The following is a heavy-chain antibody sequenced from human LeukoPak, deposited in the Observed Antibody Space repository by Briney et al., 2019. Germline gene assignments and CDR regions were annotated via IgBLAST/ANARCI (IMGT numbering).Heavy chain of an antibody. CDR2: IYYSGST. J-gene: IGHJ4*02. D-gene: IGHD6-13*01. CDR1: GGSISSSSYY. Sequence: SETLSLTCTVPGGSISSSSYYWGWISQPPGKGLEWIGSIYYSGSTYYNPSLKSRVTISVDTSKNQFSLKLSSVTAADTAVYYCAGTGYSSNWYVPLFDYWGQGTLVTVSS. V-gene: IGHV4-39*01. CDR3: AGTGYSSNWYVPLFDY.